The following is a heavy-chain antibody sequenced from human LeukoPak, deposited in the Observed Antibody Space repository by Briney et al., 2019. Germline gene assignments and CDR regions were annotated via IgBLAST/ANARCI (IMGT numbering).Heavy chain of an antibody. J-gene: IGHJ4*02. CDR2: IYHSGST. V-gene: IGHV4-39*07. D-gene: IGHD3-10*01. Sequence: SETLSLTCAVSGGSITTDNYYWDWVRQPPGKGLEWIGEIYHSGSTNYNPSLKSRVTISVDKSKNQFSLKLSSVTAADTAVYYCATGDRYFGRFDYWGQGTLVTVSS. CDR1: GGSITTDNYY. CDR3: ATGDRYFGRFDY.